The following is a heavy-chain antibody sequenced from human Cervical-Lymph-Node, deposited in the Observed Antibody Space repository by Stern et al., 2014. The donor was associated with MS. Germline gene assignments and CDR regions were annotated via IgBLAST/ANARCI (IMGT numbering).Heavy chain of an antibody. J-gene: IGHJ3*01. V-gene: IGHV1-24*01. Sequence: VQLVESGAEVKKPGASLKVSCKVSGYTLTDLSMHWVRQAPGKGLEWLGGYDLEEGNTVYAQSFQGRVTMTEDTSTDTAYMELSSLRSEDAAVYHCAAAARYDALDLWGQGTVVIVSS. D-gene: IGHD1-14*01. CDR3: AAAARYDALDL. CDR1: GYTLTDLS. CDR2: YDLEEGNT.